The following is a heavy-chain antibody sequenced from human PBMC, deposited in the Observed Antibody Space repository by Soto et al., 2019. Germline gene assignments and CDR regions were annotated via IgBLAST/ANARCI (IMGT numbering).Heavy chain of an antibody. CDR1: GFTFSSYA. V-gene: IGHV3-30-3*01. CDR2: ISYDGSNK. D-gene: IGHD3-10*01. CDR3: ARLPLIWFGELGTFDFDY. Sequence: QVQLVESGGGVVQPGRSLRLSCAASGFTFSSYAMHWVRQAPGKGLEWVAVISYDGSNKYYADSVKGRFTISRDNSKNSLYLQMHSLSGEDTAVYYCARLPLIWFGELGTFDFDYWGQGTLVTVSS. J-gene: IGHJ4*02.